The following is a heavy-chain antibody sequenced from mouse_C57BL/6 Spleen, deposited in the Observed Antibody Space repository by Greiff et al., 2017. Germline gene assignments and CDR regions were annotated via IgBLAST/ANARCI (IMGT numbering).Heavy chain of an antibody. CDR1: GYTFTSYW. V-gene: IGHV1-50*01. CDR2: IDPSDSYT. D-gene: IGHD1-1*01. Sequence: QVQLQQPGAELVKPGASVKLSCKASGYTFTSYWMQWVKQRPGQGLEWIGEIDPSDSYTNYNQKFKGKATLTVDTSSSTAYMQLSSLTSEDSAVYYGARNYGSSYDYFDYWGQGTTLTVSS. J-gene: IGHJ2*01. CDR3: ARNYGSSYDYFDY.